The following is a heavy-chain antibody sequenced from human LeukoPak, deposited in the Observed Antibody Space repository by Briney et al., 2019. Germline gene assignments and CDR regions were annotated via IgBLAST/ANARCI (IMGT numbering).Heavy chain of an antibody. Sequence: QSGGSLRRSCAASGFTFSSYSMNWVRQAPGKGLEWVSYISSSSSTIYYADSVKGRFTISRDNAKNSLYLQMNSLRAEDTAVYYCARDVSSRTSHAFDIWGQGTMVTVSS. CDR3: ARDVSSRTSHAFDI. J-gene: IGHJ3*02. CDR1: GFTFSSYS. V-gene: IGHV3-48*01. D-gene: IGHD2-2*01. CDR2: ISSSSSTI.